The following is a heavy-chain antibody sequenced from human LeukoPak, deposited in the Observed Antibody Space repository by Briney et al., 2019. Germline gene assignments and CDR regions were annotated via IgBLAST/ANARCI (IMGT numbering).Heavy chain of an antibody. CDR3: TRDGSLYCSGGSCNDLPFDY. D-gene: IGHD2-15*01. CDR2: TRSKAYGGTT. Sequence: GGSLRLSCTASGFTFGDYAMSWVRQAPGKGLEWVGFTRSKAYGGTTGYAASVKGRFTISRDDSKSIAYLQMNSLKTEDTAVYYCTRDGSLYCSGGSCNDLPFDYWGQGTLVTVSS. J-gene: IGHJ4*02. CDR1: GFTFGDYA. V-gene: IGHV3-49*04.